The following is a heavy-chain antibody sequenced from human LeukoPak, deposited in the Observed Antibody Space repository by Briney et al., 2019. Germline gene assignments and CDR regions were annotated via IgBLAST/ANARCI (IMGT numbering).Heavy chain of an antibody. Sequence: LGTLCLTCAVSGYSFSSGFYWGGIRQPPGKGREWTGKIYHSGTASYKPSLKSRVTISGDTSKNHFSLNLSSVTAADTADYSCASKSGYDVGFDYWGQGILVAVSS. CDR2: IYHSGTA. D-gene: IGHD5-12*01. V-gene: IGHV4-38-2*01. CDR1: GYSFSSGFY. CDR3: ASKSGYDVGFDY. J-gene: IGHJ4*02.